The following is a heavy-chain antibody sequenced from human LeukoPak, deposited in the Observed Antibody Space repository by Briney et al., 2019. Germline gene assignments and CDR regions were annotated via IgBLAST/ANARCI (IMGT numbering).Heavy chain of an antibody. Sequence: SETLSLASTVSGGSLSSSSYYWGWIRQPPGKGLEWIGSIYYSGSTYYNPSLKSRVTISVDTSKNQFSLKLSSVTAADTAVYYCARHAGINLPFDYWGQGTLVTVSS. V-gene: IGHV4-39*01. CDR1: GGSLSSSSYY. J-gene: IGHJ4*02. CDR3: ARHAGINLPFDY. CDR2: IYYSGST.